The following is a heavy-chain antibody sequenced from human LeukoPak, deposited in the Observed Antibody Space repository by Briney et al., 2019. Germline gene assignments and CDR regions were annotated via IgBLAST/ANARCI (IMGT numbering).Heavy chain of an antibody. CDR2: ISAYDSTV. D-gene: IGHD1-20*01. J-gene: IGHJ5*02. V-gene: IGHV3-48*03. CDR3: ARETNWRVFDP. CDR1: GFIFRSYE. Sequence: GGSLRLSCAASGFIFRSYEMSWVRQPPGKGLEWVSYISAYDSTVYYADSVKGRFTISRDNDNNSLHLQMNSLRAEDTAVYYCARETNWRVFDPWGQGTLVTVSS.